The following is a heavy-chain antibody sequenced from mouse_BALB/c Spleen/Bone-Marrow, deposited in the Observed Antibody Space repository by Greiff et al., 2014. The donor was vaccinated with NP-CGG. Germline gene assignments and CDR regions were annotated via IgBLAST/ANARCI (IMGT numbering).Heavy chain of an antibody. Sequence: VQLKESXPELVKPGASVKMSCKASGYTFTSYVMHWVKQKPGQGLEWIGYINPYNDGTKYSEKFKGKATLTSDKSSSTAYMELSSLTSEDSAVYYCARRGYRYDGFAYWGQGTLVTVSA. V-gene: IGHV1-14*01. CDR3: ARRGYRYDGFAY. D-gene: IGHD2-14*01. CDR2: INPYNDGT. CDR1: GYTFTSYV. J-gene: IGHJ3*01.